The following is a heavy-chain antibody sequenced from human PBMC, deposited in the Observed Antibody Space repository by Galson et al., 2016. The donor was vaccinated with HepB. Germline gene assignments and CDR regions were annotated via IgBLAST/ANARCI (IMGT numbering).Heavy chain of an antibody. V-gene: IGHV4-59*01. Sequence: SETLSLTCTVSTASITNFYWSWIRQSPEKALEWIGYVHYSGSTNYNPSLTSRVTISLDTSKNQFSLTLRSVTAADTAVYYCARDRSYYDSSFGYWGPGTLVTVSS. CDR2: VHYSGST. D-gene: IGHD3-22*01. CDR3: ARDRSYYDSSFGY. CDR1: TASITNFY. J-gene: IGHJ4*02.